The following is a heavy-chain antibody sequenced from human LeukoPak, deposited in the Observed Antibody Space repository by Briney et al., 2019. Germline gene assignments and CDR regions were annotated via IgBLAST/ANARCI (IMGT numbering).Heavy chain of an antibody. J-gene: IGHJ4*02. V-gene: IGHV3-43*02. CDR3: AKDYGWVIVATRAIRAYHY. CDR1: GFTFDDYA. D-gene: IGHD5-12*01. Sequence: GGSLRLSCAASGFTFDDYAMHWVRQAPGKGLEGVSLISGDGGSTYYADSVKGRFTISRHNSKNSLYLKMNSLRTEDTAVYSCAKDYGWVIVATRAIRAYHYLGQGTMVTVCS. CDR2: ISGDGGST.